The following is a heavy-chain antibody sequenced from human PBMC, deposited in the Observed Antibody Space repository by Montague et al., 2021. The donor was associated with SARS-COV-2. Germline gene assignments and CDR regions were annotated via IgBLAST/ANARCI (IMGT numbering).Heavy chain of an antibody. D-gene: IGHD3-16*02. CDR2: VSYDRSNN. CDR1: GFTFSSYS. J-gene: IGHJ4*02. V-gene: IGHV3-30*04. CDR3: ARANYDYVWGSYRYIY. Sequence: SLRLSCAASGFTFSSYSMHWVRQAPGKGLEWVAVVSYDRSNNYYSDSXKGRFTISRDNSKNTLYLQMNSLRAEDPAVYYCARANYDYVWGSYRYIYWGQGTLVTVSS.